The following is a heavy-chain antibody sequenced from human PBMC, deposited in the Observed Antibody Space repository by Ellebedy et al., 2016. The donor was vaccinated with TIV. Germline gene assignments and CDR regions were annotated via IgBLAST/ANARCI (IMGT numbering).Heavy chain of an antibody. CDR1: GGTFSSYA. J-gene: IGHJ3*02. V-gene: IGHV1-69*13. CDR3: AREDYGDYGVNAFDI. CDR2: IIPIFGTA. Sequence: AASVKVSCKASGGTFSSYAISWVRQAPGQGLEWMGGIIPIFGTANYAQKFQGRVTITADESTSTAYMELSSLRSGDTAVYYCAREDYGDYGVNAFDIWGQGTMVTVSS. D-gene: IGHD4-17*01.